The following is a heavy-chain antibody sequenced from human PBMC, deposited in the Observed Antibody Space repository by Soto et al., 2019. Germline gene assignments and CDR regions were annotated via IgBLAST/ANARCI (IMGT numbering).Heavy chain of an antibody. CDR2: IYHSGST. J-gene: IGHJ4*02. D-gene: IGHD6-13*01. CDR3: ARRGYSSRDREFDY. CDR1: GGSISSGGYS. V-gene: IGHV4-30-2*01. Sequence: SETLSLTCAVSGGSISSGGYSWSWIRQPPGKGLEWIGYIYHSGSTYYNPSLKSRVTISVDRSKNQFSLKLSSVTAADTAVYYCARRGYSSRDREFDYWGQGTPVTVSS.